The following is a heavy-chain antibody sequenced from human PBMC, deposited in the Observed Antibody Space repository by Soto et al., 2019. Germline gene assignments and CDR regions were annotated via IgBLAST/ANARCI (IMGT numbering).Heavy chain of an antibody. Sequence: SLKVCCESSGGTFSSYAIMWVRHAPGQGLEWMGGIIPIFGTANYAQKFQGRVTMTRDTSTSTVYMELSSLRSEDTAVYYCAREGTGTTRFDYWGQGTLVTVSS. CDR3: AREGTGTTRFDY. V-gene: IGHV1-69*05. CDR1: GGTFSSYA. CDR2: IIPIFGTA. D-gene: IGHD1-1*01. J-gene: IGHJ4*02.